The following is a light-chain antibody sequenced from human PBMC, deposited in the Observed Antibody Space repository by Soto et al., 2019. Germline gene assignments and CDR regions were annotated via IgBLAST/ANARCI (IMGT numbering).Light chain of an antibody. Sequence: SYELTQPLSVSVALGQTARITCGGNNIGSKNVHWYPQKPGQAPVLVIYRDSNRPSGIPERFSGSNSGNTATLTISRAQAGAEADYYGQVWDSSNPYVFGPGTKLTVL. CDR1: NIGSKN. V-gene: IGLV3-9*01. J-gene: IGLJ1*01. CDR2: RDS. CDR3: QVWDSSNPYV.